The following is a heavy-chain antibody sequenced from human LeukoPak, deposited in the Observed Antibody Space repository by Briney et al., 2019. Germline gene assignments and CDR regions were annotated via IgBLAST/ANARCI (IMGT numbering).Heavy chain of an antibody. CDR3: ARHRAYSSSWKGDAFDI. J-gene: IGHJ3*02. V-gene: IGHV4-59*08. CDR1: GGSISSYY. Sequence: KPSETLSLTCTVSGGSISSYYWSWIRQPPGKGLEWIGYIYYSGSTNYNPSLKSRVTISVDTSKNQFSLKLSSVTAADTAVYYCARHRAYSSSWKGDAFDIWGQGTMVTVSS. CDR2: IYYSGST. D-gene: IGHD6-13*01.